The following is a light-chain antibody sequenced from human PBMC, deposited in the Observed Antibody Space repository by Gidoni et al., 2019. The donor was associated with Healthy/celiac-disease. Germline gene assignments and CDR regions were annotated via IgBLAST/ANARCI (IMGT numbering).Light chain of an antibody. CDR2: DAS. CDR3: QQYDNLPGLT. CDR1: QDISNY. V-gene: IGKV1-33*01. Sequence: DIQMSQSPSSLSASVGDRVTITCQASQDISNYLNGYQQKPGHAPKLLIYDASNLETGGPSRFSGSGSGTDFTFTISSLQPEDIATYYCQQYDNLPGLTFGGGTKVEIK. J-gene: IGKJ4*01.